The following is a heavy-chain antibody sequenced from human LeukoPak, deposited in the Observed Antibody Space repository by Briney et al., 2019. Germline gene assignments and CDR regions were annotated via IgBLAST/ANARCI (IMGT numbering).Heavy chain of an antibody. Sequence: GGSLRLSCAASGYTFSSYGMHWVRQAPGKGLEWVAFIRYDGSNKYYADSVKGRFTISRDNSKNTLYLQMKSLRAEDTAVYYCAKGGGYEAQYYYYYLDVWGKGTTVTISS. CDR2: IRYDGSNK. V-gene: IGHV3-30*02. D-gene: IGHD5-12*01. CDR1: GYTFSSYG. CDR3: AKGGGYEAQYYYYYLDV. J-gene: IGHJ6*03.